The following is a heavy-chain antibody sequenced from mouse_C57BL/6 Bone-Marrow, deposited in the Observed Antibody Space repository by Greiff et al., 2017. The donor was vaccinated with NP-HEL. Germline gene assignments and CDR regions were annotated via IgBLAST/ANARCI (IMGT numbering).Heavy chain of an antibody. D-gene: IGHD2-5*01. CDR3: ARGHYSNYDYAMDY. J-gene: IGHJ4*01. CDR1: GYTFTDYY. V-gene: IGHV1-19*01. Sequence: EVKVVESGPVLVKPGASVKMSCKASGYTFTDYYMNWVKQSHGKSLEWIGVINPYNGGTSYNQKFKGKATLTVDKSSSTAYMQLNSLTSEDSAVYYCARGHYSNYDYAMDYWGQGTSVTVSS. CDR2: INPYNGGT.